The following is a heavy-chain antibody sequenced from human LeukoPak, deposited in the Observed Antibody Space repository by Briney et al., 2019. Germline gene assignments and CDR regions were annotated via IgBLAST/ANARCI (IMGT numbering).Heavy chain of an antibody. CDR2: ISPDGRTT. D-gene: IGHD4-23*01. Sequence: PGGSLRLSCAVSGFTFNTYAMHWVHQAPGKGLVWVSRISPDGRTTAYADSVKGRFTVSRDNAKNTLFLQMNSLRPEDTSLYYCVGGTSADYWGQGTLVTVSS. CDR1: GFTFNTYA. J-gene: IGHJ4*02. V-gene: IGHV3-74*01. CDR3: VGGTSADY.